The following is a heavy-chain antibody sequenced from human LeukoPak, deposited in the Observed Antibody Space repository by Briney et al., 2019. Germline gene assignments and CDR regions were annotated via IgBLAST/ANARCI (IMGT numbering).Heavy chain of an antibody. J-gene: IGHJ5*02. CDR1: GFSLSTSGVG. V-gene: IGHV2-5*02. Sequence: SGPTLVKPTQTLMLICTFSGFSLSTSGVGVGWIRQPPGKALEWLALIYWDDDKRYSPSLKSRLTITKDTSKNQVVLTMTNMDPVDTATYYCAHNRGSGSYPNNWFDPWGQGILVTVSS. CDR3: AHNRGSGSYPNNWFDP. D-gene: IGHD3-10*01. CDR2: IYWDDDK.